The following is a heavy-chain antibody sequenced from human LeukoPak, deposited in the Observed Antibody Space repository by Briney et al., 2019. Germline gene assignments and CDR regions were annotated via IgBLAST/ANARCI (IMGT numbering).Heavy chain of an antibody. Sequence: SETLSLTCAVYGGSFSGYYWSWIRQPPGKGLEWMGEINHIGSTNYNPSLKSRVTISVDTSKNQFSQKLSSVTAADTAVYYCARTNRGYSYGYAYYYYGMDVWGQGTTVTVSS. CDR1: GGSFSGYY. D-gene: IGHD5-18*01. CDR2: INHIGST. J-gene: IGHJ6*02. V-gene: IGHV4-34*01. CDR3: ARTNRGYSYGYAYYYYGMDV.